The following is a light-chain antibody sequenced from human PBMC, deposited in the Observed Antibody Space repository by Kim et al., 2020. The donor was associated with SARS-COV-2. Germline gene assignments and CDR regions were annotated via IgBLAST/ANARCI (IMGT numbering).Light chain of an antibody. CDR3: AAWDDRLNGPV. V-gene: IGLV1-44*01. Sequence: GQIVTISCSGSSSNIGSNTVNWYQHLAGTAPRLLVYINEHRPTGVPDRFFGSKSGTSASLAISGLQSEDEGHYYCAAWDDRLNGPVFGGGTQLTVL. J-gene: IGLJ3*02. CDR2: INE. CDR1: SSNIGSNT.